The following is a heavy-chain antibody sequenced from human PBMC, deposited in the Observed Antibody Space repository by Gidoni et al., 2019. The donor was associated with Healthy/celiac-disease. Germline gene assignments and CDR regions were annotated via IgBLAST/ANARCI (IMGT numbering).Heavy chain of an antibody. CDR1: GDSRSSNSAA. J-gene: IGHJ4*02. Sequence: QVQLQQSGPGLVKPSQTTSLTCAISGDSRSSNSAAWNWIRQSPSRGLEWLGRTYYRSKWYNEYAVSVKSRITINPDTSKNQFSLQLNSVTPEDTAVYYCARTSGPPDDFWSGYYSHLPGFDYWGQGTLVTVSS. CDR2: TYYRSKWYN. CDR3: ARTSGPPDDFWSGYYSHLPGFDY. V-gene: IGHV6-1*01. D-gene: IGHD3-3*01.